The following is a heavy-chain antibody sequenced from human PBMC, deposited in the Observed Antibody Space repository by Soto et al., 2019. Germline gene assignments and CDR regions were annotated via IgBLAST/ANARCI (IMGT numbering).Heavy chain of an antibody. CDR3: AREDSIIIPAVSDF. Sequence: GSLRLSCTVSGFAFNNYGINWVRQAPGKGLEWVSSISKSDYTYYSDSVKGRFTISRDNAKNSVSLQMNTLRVEDTAVYYCAREDSIIIPAVSDFWGHGTLVTVSS. D-gene: IGHD2-2*01. J-gene: IGHJ4*01. CDR2: ISKSDYT. V-gene: IGHV3-21*01. CDR1: GFAFNNYG.